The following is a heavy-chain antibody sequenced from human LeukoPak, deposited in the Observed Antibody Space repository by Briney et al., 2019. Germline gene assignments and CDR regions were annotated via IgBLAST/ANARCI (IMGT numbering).Heavy chain of an antibody. V-gene: IGHV3-30*18. CDR2: ISKDGSDK. Sequence: PGRPLRLSCAASGFTFSSFVMHWVRQAPGKGLEWVAVISKDGSDKYYVDSVKGRFAISRDNSRNTLYLQMNSLRAEDTAVYFCAKESCTMTNCLGDWGQGTLVTVSS. D-gene: IGHD2-8*01. J-gene: IGHJ4*02. CDR3: AKESCTMTNCLGD. CDR1: GFTFSSFV.